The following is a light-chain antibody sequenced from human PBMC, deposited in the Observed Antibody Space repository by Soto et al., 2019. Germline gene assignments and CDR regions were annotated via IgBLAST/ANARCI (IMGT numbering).Light chain of an antibody. Sequence: DVVMTQSPLSLPVTLGQPASISCRSSQSLLHSNGYNYLDWYLQKPGQSPQLLIYLGSNRASGVPDRFSGSGSGTDFILRISRVEAEDVGVYYCMQTLQTPTFGQGTKVDIK. CDR2: LGS. J-gene: IGKJ1*01. V-gene: IGKV2-28*01. CDR1: QSLLHSNGYNY. CDR3: MQTLQTPT.